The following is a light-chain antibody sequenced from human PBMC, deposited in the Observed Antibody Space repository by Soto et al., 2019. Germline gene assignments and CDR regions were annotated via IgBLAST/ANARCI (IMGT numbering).Light chain of an antibody. CDR1: SSNIGNNY. CDR2: DNN. Sequence: QSVLTQPHSVSAAPGQKVTISCSGSSSNIGNNYVSWYQQLPGTAPKLLIYDNNKRPSGIPDRFSGSKSGTSATLGITGLQTGDESDYYCGTWDISLCVYVFGTGTKATVL. J-gene: IGLJ1*01. V-gene: IGLV1-51*01. CDR3: GTWDISLCVYV.